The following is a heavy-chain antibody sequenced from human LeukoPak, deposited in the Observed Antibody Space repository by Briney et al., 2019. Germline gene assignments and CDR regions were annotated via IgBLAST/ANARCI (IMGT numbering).Heavy chain of an antibody. V-gene: IGHV1-18*01. CDR1: GYTFTSYG. D-gene: IGHD5-18*01. Sequence: AASVKVSCTASGYTFTSYGISWVRQAAGQGLEWMGWISAYNGNTNYAQKLQGRVTMTTDTSTSTAYMELRSLRSDDTAVYYCARDLSYTAPNWFDPWGQGTLVTVSS. J-gene: IGHJ5*02. CDR3: ARDLSYTAPNWFDP. CDR2: ISAYNGNT.